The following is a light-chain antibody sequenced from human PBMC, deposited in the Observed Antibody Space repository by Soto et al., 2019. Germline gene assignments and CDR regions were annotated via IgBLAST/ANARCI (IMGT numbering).Light chain of an antibody. Sequence: DIQMTQSASTLSGSVGERLTITCAASQTISSWLAWYQQKPGKPPKVLIYGASNLQSGVPPRFSGSASGTDFNLAISSLQPEDSATYYCLQDINYPWTFGQGTKVDIK. CDR1: QTISSW. CDR2: GAS. J-gene: IGKJ1*01. CDR3: LQDINYPWT. V-gene: IGKV1-5*01.